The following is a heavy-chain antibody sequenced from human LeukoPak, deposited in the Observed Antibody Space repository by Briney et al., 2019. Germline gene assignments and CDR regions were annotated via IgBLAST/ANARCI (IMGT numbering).Heavy chain of an antibody. V-gene: IGHV4-4*07. J-gene: IGHJ5*02. CDR3: ARDSGTTGEVKFDP. CDR2: IYASGST. Sequence: PGGSLRLSCAASGFTFSDYYMGWIRQPAGKGLEWIGRIYASGSTTYNPSLKSRVTMAVDTSKTQFSLKLSSVTAADTAVYYCARDSGTTGEVKFDPWGQGTLVTVSA. D-gene: IGHD3-10*01. CDR1: GFTFSDYY.